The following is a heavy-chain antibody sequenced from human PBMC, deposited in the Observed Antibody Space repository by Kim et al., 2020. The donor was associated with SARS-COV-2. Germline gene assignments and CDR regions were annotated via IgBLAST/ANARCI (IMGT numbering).Heavy chain of an antibody. Sequence: SVKGRFTISRDNAKNALYLQMNSLRAEDTALYYCAKDSRYSSSWYGGMDVWGQGTTVTVSS. J-gene: IGHJ6*02. D-gene: IGHD6-13*01. V-gene: IGHV3-9*01. CDR3: AKDSRYSSSWYGGMDV.